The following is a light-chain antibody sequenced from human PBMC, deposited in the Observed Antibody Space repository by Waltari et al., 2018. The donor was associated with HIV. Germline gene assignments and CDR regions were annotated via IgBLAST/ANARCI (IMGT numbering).Light chain of an antibody. CDR3: SSYAGRNTLR. Sequence: QSALTQPASVSGSPGQSITISCSGTSSDVATYDLVSWYQQHPGKAPKLVIYEVNKRRSGIAYRLSGAKSGNTASLTISGLQTDDEANYYCSSYAGRNTLRFGGGTELTVL. V-gene: IGLV2-23*02. CDR1: SSDVATYDL. J-gene: IGLJ2*01. CDR2: EVN.